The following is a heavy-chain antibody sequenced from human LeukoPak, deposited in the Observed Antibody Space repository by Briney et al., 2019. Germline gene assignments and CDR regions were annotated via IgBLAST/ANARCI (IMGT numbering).Heavy chain of an antibody. V-gene: IGHV4-39*07. CDR3: ASWRGYRGYDYGFDY. CDR2: IFYSGALFSRGDT. D-gene: IGHD5-12*01. J-gene: IGHJ4*02. Sequence: SETLSLTCNVSGDAVINNHYYWGWIRQSPGKGLEWIANIFYSGALFSRGDTYYNPSLKSRVTISVDTSKNQFSLKVRSVTAADTAVYYCASWRGYRGYDYGFDYWGQGTLVTVSS. CDR1: GDAVINNHYY.